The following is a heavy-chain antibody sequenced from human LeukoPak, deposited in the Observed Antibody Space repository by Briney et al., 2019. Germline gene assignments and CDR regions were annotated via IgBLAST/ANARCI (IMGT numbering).Heavy chain of an antibody. D-gene: IGHD6-19*01. CDR3: ARTVAGKGNAFDI. V-gene: IGHV3-74*01. J-gene: IGHJ3*02. CDR1: GFSFGSYW. CDR2: INSDGSST. Sequence: GGSLRLSCAASGFSFGSYWMHWVRRAPGKGLVWVSRINSDGSSTNYADSVEGRFTISRDNAKNTLYLQMNSLRAEDTAVYYCARTVAGKGNAFDIWGQGTMVTVS.